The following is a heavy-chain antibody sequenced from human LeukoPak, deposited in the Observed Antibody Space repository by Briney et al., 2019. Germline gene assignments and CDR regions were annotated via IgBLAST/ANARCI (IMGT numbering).Heavy chain of an antibody. J-gene: IGHJ4*02. Sequence: GGSLRLSCAASGFTFSSYGMHWVRQAPGKGLEWVAVIWYDGSNKYYADSVKGRFTISRDNSKNTLYLQMNSLGAEDTAVYYCAKEGIAVAGTVLGLFDYWGQGTLVTVSS. D-gene: IGHD6-19*01. CDR3: AKEGIAVAGTVLGLFDY. V-gene: IGHV3-33*06. CDR2: IWYDGSNK. CDR1: GFTFSSYG.